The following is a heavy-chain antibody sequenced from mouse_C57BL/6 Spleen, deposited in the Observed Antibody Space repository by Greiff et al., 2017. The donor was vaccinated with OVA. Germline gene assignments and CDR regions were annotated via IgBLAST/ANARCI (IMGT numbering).Heavy chain of an antibody. CDR2: INPNNGGT. J-gene: IGHJ2*01. Sequence: VQLQQSGPELVKPGASVKISCKASGYTFTDYYMNWVKQSHGKSLEWIGDINPNNGGTSYNQKFKGKATLTVDKSSSTAYMELRSLTSEDSAVYDCARLTTVVFDYWGQGTTLTVSS. CDR1: GYTFTDYY. D-gene: IGHD1-1*01. CDR3: ARLTTVVFDY. V-gene: IGHV1-26*01.